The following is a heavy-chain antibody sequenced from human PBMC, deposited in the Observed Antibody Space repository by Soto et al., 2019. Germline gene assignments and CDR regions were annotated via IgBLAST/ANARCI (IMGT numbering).Heavy chain of an antibody. D-gene: IGHD2-15*01. Sequence: ETLSVTCTVSVGSSSSYYWSWIRQPPGKGLEWIGYIYYSGSTNYNPSLKSRVTISVDTSRNQFSLKLNSVTAADTAVYYCARSGGSLDYWGQGTLVTVSS. CDR2: IYYSGST. V-gene: IGHV4-59*01. CDR3: ARSGGSLDY. CDR1: VGSSSSYY. J-gene: IGHJ4*02.